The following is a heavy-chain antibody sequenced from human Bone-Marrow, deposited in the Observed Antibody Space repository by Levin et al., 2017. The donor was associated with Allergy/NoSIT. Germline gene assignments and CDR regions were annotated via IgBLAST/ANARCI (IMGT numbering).Heavy chain of an antibody. J-gene: IGHJ4*02. CDR2: IYWDGDK. CDR1: GFSLSANGVG. V-gene: IGHV2-5*02. D-gene: IGHD5-12*01. CDR3: AHQSATVMELDYFDV. Sequence: SGPTLVKPTQTLTLTCTFSGFSLSANGVGVGWIRQPPRKALEWLAVIYWDGDKRYSPSLRSRLTITPDTSKNQVVLTMTNMDPVDTATYFCAHQSATVMELDYFDVWGQGTLVTVSS.